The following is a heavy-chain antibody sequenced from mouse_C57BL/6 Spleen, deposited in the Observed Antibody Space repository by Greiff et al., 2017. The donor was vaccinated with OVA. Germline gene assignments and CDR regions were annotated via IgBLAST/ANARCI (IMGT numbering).Heavy chain of an antibody. CDR1: GYTFTDYE. CDR2: IDPETGGT. D-gene: IGHD1-1*01. Sequence: QVQLQQSGAELVRPGASVTLSCKASGYTFTDYEMHWVKQTPVHGLEWIGAIDPETGGTAYNQKFKGKAILTADKSSSTAYMELRSLTSEDSAVYYCTRSLYYYGSSLLDDWGQGTTLTVSS. CDR3: TRSLYYYGSSLLDD. V-gene: IGHV1-15*01. J-gene: IGHJ2*01.